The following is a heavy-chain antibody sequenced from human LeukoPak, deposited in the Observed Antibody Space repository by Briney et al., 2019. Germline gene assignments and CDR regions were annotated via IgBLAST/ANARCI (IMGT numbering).Heavy chain of an antibody. CDR3: AKRGVVIRVILVGFHKEAYYFDS. Sequence: PGGSLRLSCAVSGINLSNYGMSWVRQAPGKGLEWVAGISGSGGSTNYADSVKGRFTISRDNPKNTLYLQMNSLRAEDTAVYFCAKRGVVIRVILVGFHKEAYYFDSWGQGALVTVSS. J-gene: IGHJ4*02. CDR1: GINLSNYG. D-gene: IGHD3-22*01. V-gene: IGHV3-23*01. CDR2: ISGSGGST.